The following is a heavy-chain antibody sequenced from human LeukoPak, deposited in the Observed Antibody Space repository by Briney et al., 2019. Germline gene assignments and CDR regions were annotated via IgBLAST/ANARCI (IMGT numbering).Heavy chain of an antibody. V-gene: IGHV3-30-3*01. CDR3: ARPFGEIDY. CDR1: GFTFSSYA. CDR2: ISYDGSNK. J-gene: IGHJ4*02. Sequence: GGSLRLSCAASGFTFSSYAMHWVRQAPGKGLEWVAVISYDGSNKYHADSVKGRFTISRDNSKNTLYLQMNSLRAEDTAVYYCARPFGEIDYWGQGTLVTVSS. D-gene: IGHD3-16*01.